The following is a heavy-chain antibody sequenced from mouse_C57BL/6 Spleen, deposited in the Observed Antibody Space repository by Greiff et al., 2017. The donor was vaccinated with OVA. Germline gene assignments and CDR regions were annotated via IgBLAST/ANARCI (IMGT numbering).Heavy chain of an antibody. CDR2: IDLETGGT. J-gene: IGHJ1*03. D-gene: IGHD4-1*01. CDR3: TRPANWDGYFDV. Sequence: VQLQQSGAELVRPGASVTLSCKASGYTFTDYEMHWVKQTPVHGLEWIGAIDLETGGTAYNQKFTGKAILTADKSSSTAYMELRSLPSEDSAVYYCTRPANWDGYFDVWGTGTTVTVSS. CDR1: GYTFTDYE. V-gene: IGHV1-15*01.